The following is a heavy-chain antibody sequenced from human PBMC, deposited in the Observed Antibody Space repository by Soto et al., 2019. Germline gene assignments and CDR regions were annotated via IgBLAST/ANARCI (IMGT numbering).Heavy chain of an antibody. CDR1: GGSISSYH. CDR3: ARVGIIAADGRLNYGMDV. D-gene: IGHD6-13*01. Sequence: PSETLYLTCTVSGGSISSYHWSWIRQPPEKGLEWIGYIYYSGSTNYNPSLKSRVTISVDTSNNQFSLKLSSVTAADTAVYYCARVGIIAADGRLNYGMDVWVRGTTVTVSS. V-gene: IGHV4-59*12. J-gene: IGHJ6*02. CDR2: IYYSGST.